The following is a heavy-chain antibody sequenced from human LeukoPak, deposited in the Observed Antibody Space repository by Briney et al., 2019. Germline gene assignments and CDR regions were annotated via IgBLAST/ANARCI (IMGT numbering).Heavy chain of an antibody. Sequence: TLSLTCAVYGGSFSGYYWSWIRQHPGKGLEWIGYIYYSGSTYYNPSLKSRVTISVDTSKNQFPLKLSSVTAADTAVYYCARAARRYFDWSTGRGAFDIWGQGTMVTVSS. D-gene: IGHD3-9*01. V-gene: IGHV4-31*11. CDR3: ARAARRYFDWSTGRGAFDI. CDR2: IYYSGST. CDR1: GGSFSGYY. J-gene: IGHJ3*02.